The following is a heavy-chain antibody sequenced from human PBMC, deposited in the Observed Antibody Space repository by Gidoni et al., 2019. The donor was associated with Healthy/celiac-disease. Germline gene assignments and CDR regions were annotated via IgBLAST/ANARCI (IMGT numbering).Heavy chain of an antibody. Sequence: EVQLLESGGGLVQPGGSLRLSCAASGFTFSSYAMSWVRQAPGKGLEWVSAISGSGGSTYYADSVKGRFTISRDNSKNTLYLQMNSLRAEDTAVYYCAKDRCSGGSCLPKKPYYYYGMDVWGQGTTVTVSS. V-gene: IGHV3-23*01. CDR3: AKDRCSGGSCLPKKPYYYYGMDV. D-gene: IGHD2-15*01. CDR1: GFTFSSYA. CDR2: ISGSGGST. J-gene: IGHJ6*02.